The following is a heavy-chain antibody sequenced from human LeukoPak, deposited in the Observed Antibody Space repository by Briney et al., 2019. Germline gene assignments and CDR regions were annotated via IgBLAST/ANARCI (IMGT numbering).Heavy chain of an antibody. CDR3: ARVEAGANPDY. J-gene: IGHJ4*02. D-gene: IGHD1-26*01. CDR2: ISAYSGST. Sequence: ASVKVSCKASGYTFTSYGISWVRQAPGQGLEWMGWISAYSGSTNYAQKLQGRVTMTTDTSTSTAYMELRSLRSDDTAVYYCARVEAGANPDYWGQGTLVTVSS. V-gene: IGHV1-18*01. CDR1: GYTFTSYG.